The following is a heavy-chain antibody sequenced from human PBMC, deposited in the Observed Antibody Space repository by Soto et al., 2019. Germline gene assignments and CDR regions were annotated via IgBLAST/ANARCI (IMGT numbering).Heavy chain of an antibody. CDR3: ARDGIPTASYCSSTSCDYYYGMDV. V-gene: IGHV6-1*01. CDR1: GDIVSSNSAA. D-gene: IGHD2-2*01. Sequence: QPLSLTCAISGDIVSSNSAAWNWFWQSPSRGLEWLGRTYYRSKWYNDYAVSVKSRITITPDPSKNQFSLQLNSVTPEDTAVYYCARDGIPTASYCSSTSCDYYYGMDVWGQGTTVTVSS. CDR2: TYYRSKWYN. J-gene: IGHJ6*02.